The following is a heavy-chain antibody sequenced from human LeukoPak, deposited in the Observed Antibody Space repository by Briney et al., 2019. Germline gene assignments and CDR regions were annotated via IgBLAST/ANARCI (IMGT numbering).Heavy chain of an antibody. D-gene: IGHD2-15*01. V-gene: IGHV3-30-3*01. CDR1: GFTFSSYA. Sequence: GKSLRLSCAASGFTFSSYAMHWVRQAPGQGLEWVAVISYGGSNKYYADSVKGRFTISRDNSKNTLYLQVNSLRAEDTAVYYCARDKLYCSGGGCRDYYGMDVWGQGTTVTVSS. CDR3: ARDKLYCSGGGCRDYYGMDV. CDR2: ISYGGSNK. J-gene: IGHJ6*02.